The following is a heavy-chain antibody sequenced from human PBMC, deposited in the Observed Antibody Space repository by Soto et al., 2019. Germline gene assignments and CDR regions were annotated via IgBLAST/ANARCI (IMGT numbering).Heavy chain of an antibody. CDR2: IYYSGST. CDR3: ARTMVRGVIVYYFDY. CDR1: GGSISSYY. V-gene: IGHV4-59*01. Sequence: QVQLQESGPGLVKPSETLSLTCTVSGGSISSYYWSWIRQPPGKGLEWIGYIYYSGSTNYNPSLKSRVTISVDTSKNQFSQKLSSVTAADTAVYYCARTMVRGVIVYYFDYWGQGTLVTVSS. D-gene: IGHD3-10*01. J-gene: IGHJ4*02.